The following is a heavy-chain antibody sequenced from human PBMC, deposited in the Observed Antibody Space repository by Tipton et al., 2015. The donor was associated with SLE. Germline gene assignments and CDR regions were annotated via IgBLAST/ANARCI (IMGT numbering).Heavy chain of an antibody. D-gene: IGHD3-10*01. CDR1: GGSFSGYC. CDR3: ASLIKDY. CDR2: INHSGST. V-gene: IGHV4-34*01. Sequence: TLSLTCAVYGGSFSGYCWSWIRQPPGKGLEWIGEINHSGSTNYNPSLKSRVTISVDTSKNQFSLKLSSVTAADTAVYYCASLIKDYWGQGTLVTVSS. J-gene: IGHJ4*02.